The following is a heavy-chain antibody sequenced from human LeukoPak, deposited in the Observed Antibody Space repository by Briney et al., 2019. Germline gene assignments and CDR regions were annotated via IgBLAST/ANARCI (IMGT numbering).Heavy chain of an antibody. J-gene: IGHJ5*02. CDR1: GFTFSTCA. Sequence: PGGSLRLSCAASGFTFSTCAMSWVRQAPGKGLEWVSTISGGGRSTDYADSVKGRFTISRDNSKNTLYLQMNSLRAEDTAVYYCAKEPASSGCFDPWGQGTLVAVSS. CDR3: AKEPASSGCFDP. CDR2: ISGGGRST. D-gene: IGHD6-19*01. V-gene: IGHV3-23*01.